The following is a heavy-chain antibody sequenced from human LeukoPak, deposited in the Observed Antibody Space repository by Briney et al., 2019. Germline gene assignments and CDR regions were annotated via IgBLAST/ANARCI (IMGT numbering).Heavy chain of an antibody. J-gene: IGHJ5*02. V-gene: IGHV4-39*01. CDR2: IYYSGSA. CDR1: GGSISSSSFY. CDR3: ARSAVASLPFDP. D-gene: IGHD6-19*01. Sequence: SETLSLTCTVSGGSISSSSFYWGWIRQPPGKGLECIGVIYYSGSAYYTPSLKSRVTISVDTSKNQFYLKLSSVTAADTAVYYCARSAVASLPFDPWGQGTLVTVSS.